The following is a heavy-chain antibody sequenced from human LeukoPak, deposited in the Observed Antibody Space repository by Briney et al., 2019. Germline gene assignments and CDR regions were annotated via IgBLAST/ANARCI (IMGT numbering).Heavy chain of an antibody. CDR2: IYPGDSDT. CDR3: ARHIGYYDILTGYYKGGAFDI. CDR1: GYSFTSYW. V-gene: IGHV5-51*01. Sequence: GESLKISCKGSGYSFTSYWIGWVRQMPGKGLEWMGIIYPGDSDTRYSPSFQGQVTISADKSISTAYLQWSSLKASDTAMYYCARHIGYYDILTGYYKGGAFDIWGQGTMVTVSS. J-gene: IGHJ3*02. D-gene: IGHD3-9*01.